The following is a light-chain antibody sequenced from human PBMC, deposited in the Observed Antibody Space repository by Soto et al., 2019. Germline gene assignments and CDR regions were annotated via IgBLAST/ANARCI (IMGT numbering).Light chain of an antibody. CDR3: CSYAGSYTPLYV. CDR2: DVS. Sequence: QSALTQPRSVSGSPGQSVTISFTGNSSDVGGYNYVSWYQQHPGKAPKLMIYDVSKRPSGVPDRFSGSKSGNTASLTISGLQAEDEADYYCCSYAGSYTPLYVFGTGTKLTVL. V-gene: IGLV2-11*01. CDR1: SSDVGGYNY. J-gene: IGLJ1*01.